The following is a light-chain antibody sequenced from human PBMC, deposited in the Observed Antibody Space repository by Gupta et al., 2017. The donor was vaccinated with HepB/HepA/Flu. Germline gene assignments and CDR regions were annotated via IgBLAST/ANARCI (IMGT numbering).Light chain of an antibody. V-gene: IGKV1-5*03. Sequence: DIQMTQSPSTLSASVGDRVTITCRASQIISRRLAWYQQKPGKAPKLLIYEASSFESGVISRFSGSGSGTDFSLTISSLQPDDFATYYCQQYFSYWTFGQGTKVEIK. CDR1: QIISRR. CDR2: EAS. J-gene: IGKJ1*01. CDR3: QQYFSYWT.